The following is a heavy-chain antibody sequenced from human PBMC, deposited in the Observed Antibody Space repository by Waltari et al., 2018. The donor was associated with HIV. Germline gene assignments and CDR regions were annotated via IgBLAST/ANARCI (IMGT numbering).Heavy chain of an antibody. Sequence: QVQLQQWGAGLLKPSETLSLTCAVYGGSFSGYYWSWIRQPPGKGLEWIGEINHSGSTNYNPSLKSRVTISVDTSKNQFSLKLSSVTAADTAVYYCARGGTYYDFWSGYSSLYGMDVWGQGTTVTVSS. V-gene: IGHV4-34*01. CDR3: ARGGTYYDFWSGYSSLYGMDV. J-gene: IGHJ6*02. CDR2: INHSGST. D-gene: IGHD3-3*01. CDR1: GGSFSGYY.